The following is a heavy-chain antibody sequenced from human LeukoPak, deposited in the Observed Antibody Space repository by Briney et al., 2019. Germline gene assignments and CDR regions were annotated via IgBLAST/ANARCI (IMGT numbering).Heavy chain of an antibody. D-gene: IGHD2-21*02. J-gene: IGHJ5*02. CDR3: ARVGCGGDCYSWSWFDP. CDR1: GGSFSGYY. Sequence: SETLSLTCAVYGGSFSGYYWSWIRQPPGKGLEWIGETNHSGSTNYNPSLKSRVTISVDTSKNQFSLKLSSVTAADTAVYYCARVGCGGDCYSWSWFDPWGQGTLVTVSS. CDR2: TNHSGST. V-gene: IGHV4-34*01.